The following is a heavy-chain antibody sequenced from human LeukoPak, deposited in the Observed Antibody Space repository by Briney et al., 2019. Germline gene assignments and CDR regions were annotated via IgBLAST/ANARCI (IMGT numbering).Heavy chain of an antibody. J-gene: IGHJ4*02. Sequence: GGSLRLSCAASGFTFSSYGMHWVRQAPGKGLEWVAFIRYDGSNKYYADSVKGRFTISRDNSKNTRYLQMNSLRVEDTAVYYCAKDQGGAIDYWGQGTLVTVSS. D-gene: IGHD3-16*01. CDR1: GFTFSSYG. CDR3: AKDQGGAIDY. V-gene: IGHV3-30*02. CDR2: IRYDGSNK.